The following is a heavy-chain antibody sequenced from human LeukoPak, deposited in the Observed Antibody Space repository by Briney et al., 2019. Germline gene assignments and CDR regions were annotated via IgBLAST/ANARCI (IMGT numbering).Heavy chain of an antibody. J-gene: IGHJ4*02. CDR2: ISSSSSYI. CDR1: GFTFSSSA. D-gene: IGHD2-21*02. V-gene: IGHV3-21*01. Sequence: GGSLRLSCAASGFTFSSSAMSWVRQAPGKGLEWVSSISSSSSYIYYADSVKGRFTISRDNAKNSLYLQMNSLRAEDTAVYYCARQDCGGDCSSSFDYWGQGTLVTVSS. CDR3: ARQDCGGDCSSSFDY.